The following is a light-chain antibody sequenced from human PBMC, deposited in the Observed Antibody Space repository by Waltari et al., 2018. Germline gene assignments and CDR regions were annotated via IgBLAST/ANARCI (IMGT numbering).Light chain of an antibody. CDR2: TVN. CDR3: ATWEDSLNGRV. V-gene: IGLV1-44*01. Sequence: QSVLTQPPSASGTPGPGVTISCSGSSSNIGSNTVSWYQHFPGTAPHPPMHTVNRRPSGAPDRFSGSKSGTAASLAISGLQFEDEAQYFGATWEDSLNGRVFGGGPKVTVL. CDR1: SSNIGSNT. J-gene: IGLJ3*02.